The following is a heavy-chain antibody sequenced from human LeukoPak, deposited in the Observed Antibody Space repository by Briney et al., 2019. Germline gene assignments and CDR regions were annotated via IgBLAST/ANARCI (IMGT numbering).Heavy chain of an antibody. Sequence: ASVKVSCKASGYTFTSYGISWVRQAPGQGLEWMGWISAYNGNTNYAQKLQGRVTMTTDTSTSTAYMELRSLRSDDTAVYYCARAPRYSNYDAYYYYGMDVWGQGTTVTVSS. CDR2: ISAYNGNT. D-gene: IGHD4-11*01. CDR1: GYTFTSYG. J-gene: IGHJ6*02. V-gene: IGHV1-18*01. CDR3: ARAPRYSNYDAYYYYGMDV.